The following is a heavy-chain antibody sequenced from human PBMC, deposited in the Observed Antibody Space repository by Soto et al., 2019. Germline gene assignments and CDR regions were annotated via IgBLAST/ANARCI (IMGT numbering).Heavy chain of an antibody. V-gene: IGHV3-23*01. CDR3: AGQRQGAIFRVVIWSFDY. Sequence: VGSLRLSCAASGFTFSSYAMSWVRQAPGKGLEWVSAISGSGGSTYYADSVKGRFTISRDNSKNTLYLQMNSLRAEDTAVYYCAGQRQGAIFRVVIWSFDYWGQGTLVTVSS. CDR2: ISGSGGST. CDR1: GFTFSSYA. D-gene: IGHD3-3*01. J-gene: IGHJ4*02.